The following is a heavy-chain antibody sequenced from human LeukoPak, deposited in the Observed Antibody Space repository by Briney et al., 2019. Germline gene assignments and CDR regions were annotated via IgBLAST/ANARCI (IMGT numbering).Heavy chain of an antibody. J-gene: IGHJ4*02. CDR2: IYPGDFDT. Sequence: GESLKISCKGSGYSFTSYWIGWVRQMPGKGLEWMGIIYPGDFDTRYSPSFQGQVTISADKSISTAYLQWSSLKASDTAMYYCARPGYYYDSSGYYGGVHFDYWGQGTLVTVSS. CDR1: GYSFTSYW. CDR3: ARPGYYYDSSGYYGGVHFDY. D-gene: IGHD3-22*01. V-gene: IGHV5-51*01.